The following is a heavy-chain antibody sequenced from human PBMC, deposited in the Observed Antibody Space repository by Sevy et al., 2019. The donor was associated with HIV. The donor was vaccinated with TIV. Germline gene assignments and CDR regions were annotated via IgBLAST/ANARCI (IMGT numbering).Heavy chain of an antibody. D-gene: IGHD3-9*01. V-gene: IGHV3-23*01. CDR2: ISSAGYST. CDR1: GISISAYA. J-gene: IGHJ4*02. CDR3: ATVAYNDFLTGYPLLFHY. Sequence: GGSLRLSCSGSGISISAYAMTWVRQTPGKGLEWVSGISSAGYSTYYADSVQGRFSISRDNSKNTFYLQMNSLRADDTAIYYCATVAYNDFLTGYPLLFHYWGQGSLVTVSS.